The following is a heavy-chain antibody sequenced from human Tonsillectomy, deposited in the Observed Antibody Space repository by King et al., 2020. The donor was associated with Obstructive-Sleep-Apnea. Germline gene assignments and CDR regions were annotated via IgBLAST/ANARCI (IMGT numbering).Heavy chain of an antibody. Sequence: VQLVESGGEVKKPGASVRVSCKASGYNFKTYGLSWVRQAPGQGLEWMGWISGHNGDTNYAQRLRGRVVMTADTTTSTAYMELSSLTPHDTAVYYCARDLFYYNSGTNYEDTFEIWGQGTMLTVSS. J-gene: IGHJ3*02. CDR2: ISGHNGDT. V-gene: IGHV1-18*01. CDR1: GYNFKTYG. D-gene: IGHD3-10*01. CDR3: ARDLFYYNSGTNYEDTFEI.